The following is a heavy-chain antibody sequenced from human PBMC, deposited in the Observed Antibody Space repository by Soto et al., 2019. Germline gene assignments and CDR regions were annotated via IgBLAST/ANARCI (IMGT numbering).Heavy chain of an antibody. Sequence: PSETLSLTCTVSGGSISSYYWSWIRQPPGKGLEWIGYIYYSGSTNYNPSLKSRVTISVDTSKNQFSLKLSSVTAADTAVYYCARQRGYSGYDPDYYYMDVWGKGTTVTVSS. J-gene: IGHJ6*03. V-gene: IGHV4-59*08. CDR2: IYYSGST. CDR3: ARQRGYSGYDPDYYYMDV. CDR1: GGSISSYY. D-gene: IGHD5-12*01.